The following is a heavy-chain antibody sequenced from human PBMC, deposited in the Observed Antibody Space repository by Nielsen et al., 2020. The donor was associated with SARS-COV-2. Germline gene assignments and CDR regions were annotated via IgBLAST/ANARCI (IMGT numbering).Heavy chain of an antibody. CDR3: AIWTSPLTTVTTINAFDI. V-gene: IGHV1-69*13. Sequence: SVKVSCKASGGTFSSYAISWVRQAPGQGLEWMGGIIPIFGTANYAQKFQGRVTITADESTSTAYMELSSLRPEDTAVYYCAIWTSPLTTVTTINAFDIWGQGTVVTVSS. CDR1: GGTFSSYA. CDR2: IIPIFGTA. J-gene: IGHJ3*02. D-gene: IGHD4-17*01.